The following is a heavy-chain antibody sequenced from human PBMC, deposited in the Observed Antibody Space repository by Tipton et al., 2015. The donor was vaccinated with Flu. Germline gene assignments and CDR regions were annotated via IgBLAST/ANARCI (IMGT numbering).Heavy chain of an antibody. Sequence: QLVQSGAEVKPSQILSLTCTVSDDSIRRGDYYWSWIRQPPGKGLEWIGSISHTGTANYNPSLRSRVTISVDTSKNQFSLRLTSVTAADTAVYYCARDRWEYASGFDPWGQGTPVTVSP. D-gene: IGHD6-19*01. CDR2: ISHTGTA. V-gene: IGHV4-30-4*01. J-gene: IGHJ5*02. CDR3: ARDRWEYASGFDP. CDR1: DDSIRRGDYY.